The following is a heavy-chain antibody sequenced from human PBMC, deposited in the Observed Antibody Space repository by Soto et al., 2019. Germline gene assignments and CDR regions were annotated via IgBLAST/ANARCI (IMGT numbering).Heavy chain of an antibody. Sequence: QVQLVQSGAEEKKPGASVKVSCKASGYTFTSYAMHWVRQAPGQRLEWMGWINAGNGNTKYSQKFQGRVTITRDTSASTACMELSSLRSEDTAVYYCARGRTYGDYDYWGQGTLVTVSS. CDR2: INAGNGNT. CDR1: GYTFTSYA. CDR3: ARGRTYGDYDY. V-gene: IGHV1-3*05. D-gene: IGHD4-17*01. J-gene: IGHJ4*02.